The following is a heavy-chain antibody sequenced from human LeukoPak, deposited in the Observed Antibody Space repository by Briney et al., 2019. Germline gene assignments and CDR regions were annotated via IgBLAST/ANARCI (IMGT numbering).Heavy chain of an antibody. D-gene: IGHD3-9*01. V-gene: IGHV4-34*01. Sequence: SETLSLTCAVYGGSFSGYYWSWIRQPPGKGLEWIGEINHSGSTNYNPSLKSRVTISVDTSKNQFSLKLSSVTAADTAVYYCATSGFDWFNNWFDPWGQGTLVTVSS. CDR1: GGSFSGYY. J-gene: IGHJ5*02. CDR3: ATSGFDWFNNWFDP. CDR2: INHSGST.